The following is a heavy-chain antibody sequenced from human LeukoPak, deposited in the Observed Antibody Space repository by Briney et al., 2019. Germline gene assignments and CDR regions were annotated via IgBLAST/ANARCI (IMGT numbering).Heavy chain of an antibody. CDR2: ISSSGSTI. D-gene: IGHD4-17*01. J-gene: IGHJ4*02. Sequence: GGSLRLSCAASGFTFSDYYMSWIRQAPGKGLEWVSYISSSGSTIYYADSVKGRFTISRDNAKNSLYLQMNSLRAEDTAVYYCARSTVTTYPPAPNFDYWGQGTLVTVSS. CDR3: ARSTVTTYPPAPNFDY. V-gene: IGHV3-11*01. CDR1: GFTFSDYY.